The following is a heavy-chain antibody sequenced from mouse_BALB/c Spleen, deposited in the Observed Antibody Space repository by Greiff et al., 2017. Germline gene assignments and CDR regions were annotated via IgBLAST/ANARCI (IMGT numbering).Heavy chain of an antibody. CDR3: AREYYGYRYFDV. Sequence: EVKVVESGGGLVQPGESLKLSCESNEYEFPSHDMSWVRKTPEKRLELVAAINSDGGSTYYPDTMERRFIISRDNTKKTLHLQMSSLRSEDTALYYCAREYYGYRYFDVWGAGTTVTVSS. CDR1: EYEFPSHD. CDR2: INSDGGST. V-gene: IGHV5-2*01. J-gene: IGHJ1*01. D-gene: IGHD1-1*01.